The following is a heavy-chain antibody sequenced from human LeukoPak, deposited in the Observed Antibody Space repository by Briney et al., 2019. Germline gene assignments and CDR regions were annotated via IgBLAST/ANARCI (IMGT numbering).Heavy chain of an antibody. Sequence: QTGGSLRLSCAASGFTFSTYWMSWVRQAPGKGLEWVANIKQDGSEKYYVDSVKGRFTISKDNAKNSLCLQMNSLKAEDTAVYYCARVAGDHSSSWYYFDYWGQGTLVTVSS. CDR1: GFTFSTYW. D-gene: IGHD6-13*01. J-gene: IGHJ4*02. V-gene: IGHV3-7*01. CDR3: ARVAGDHSSSWYYFDY. CDR2: IKQDGSEK.